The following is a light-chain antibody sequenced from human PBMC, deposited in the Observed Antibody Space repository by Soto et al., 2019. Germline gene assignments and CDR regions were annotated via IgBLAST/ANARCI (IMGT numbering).Light chain of an antibody. CDR3: QQYGSFPKT. Sequence: QLLTPVPAAYGERSPTLSRASQRISGWLAWYQQKPGKAPKLLIYDVSGLESGVPSRFGGSGSGTDFTLTISSLQPEDFASYYCQQYGSFPKTFGQGTKVDIK. V-gene: IGKV1-5*02. CDR1: QRISGW. J-gene: IGKJ1*01. CDR2: DVS.